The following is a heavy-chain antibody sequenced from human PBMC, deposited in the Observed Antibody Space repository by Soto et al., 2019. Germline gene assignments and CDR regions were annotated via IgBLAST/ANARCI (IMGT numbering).Heavy chain of an antibody. CDR3: ARGFYDSSGFFDY. Sequence: ASVKVSCKASGNTFTTYYIHWVRQAPGQGLEWMGIIYPSGSTTTYAQKFQGRVTMTRDTSTSTVYMELSSLRSEDTAVYYCARGFYDSSGFFDYWGQGTLVTVSS. J-gene: IGHJ4*02. CDR1: GNTFTTYY. CDR2: IYPSGSTT. V-gene: IGHV1-46*01. D-gene: IGHD3-22*01.